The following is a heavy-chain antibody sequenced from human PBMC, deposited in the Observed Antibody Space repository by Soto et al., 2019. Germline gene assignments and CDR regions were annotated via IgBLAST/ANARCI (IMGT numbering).Heavy chain of an antibody. V-gene: IGHV3-23*01. D-gene: IGHD3-3*01. CDR2: ISGSGGST. Sequence: GGSLRLSCAASGFTFSSYAMSWVRQAPGKGLEWVSAISGSGGSTYYADSVKGRFTISRDNSKNTLYLQMNSLRAEDTAVYYCATIFIRFLEWAHFDYWGQGTLVTVSS. CDR1: GFTFSSYA. J-gene: IGHJ4*02. CDR3: ATIFIRFLEWAHFDY.